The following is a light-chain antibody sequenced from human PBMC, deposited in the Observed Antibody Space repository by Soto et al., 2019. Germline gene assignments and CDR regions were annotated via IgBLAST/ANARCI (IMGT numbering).Light chain of an antibody. CDR1: SSDVGGYNY. CDR3: DSYTSGSSYV. J-gene: IGLJ1*01. V-gene: IGLV2-14*01. Sequence: SELPQPASVSGSPGQSITISCTGTSSDVGGYNYVSWYQQHPGKAPKLMIYDVSYRPSGVSDRFSGSKSGNTASLTISGLQSEDEADYYCDSYTSGSSYVFGTGTKVTVL. CDR2: DVS.